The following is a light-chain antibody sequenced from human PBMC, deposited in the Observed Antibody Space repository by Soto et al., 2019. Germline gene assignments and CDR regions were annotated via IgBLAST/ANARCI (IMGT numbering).Light chain of an antibody. J-gene: IGLJ1*01. CDR1: SSDAGSYNL. V-gene: IGLV2-23*02. CDR2: EVS. Sequence: VLTQPASVSGSPGQSITISCTGTSSDAGSYNLVSWYQQHPGKAPKLMIYEVSKRPSGVSNRFSGSKSGNTASLTISGLQAEDEADYSCCSYAGSSTHYVFGTGTKVTVL. CDR3: CSYAGSSTHYV.